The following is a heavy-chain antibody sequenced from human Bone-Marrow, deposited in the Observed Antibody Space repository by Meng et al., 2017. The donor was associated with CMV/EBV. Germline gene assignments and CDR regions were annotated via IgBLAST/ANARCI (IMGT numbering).Heavy chain of an antibody. Sequence: SETLSLTCPVSGGSVSIGRYYWSWIRQPPGKGLEWIGYIYYTGSTNYHPSLKSRVTLSTDTSKNHFSLKLSSVTAADTAVYSCARGDCSSTSCYPYYGMAVWGQGTTVTVSS. J-gene: IGHJ6*02. V-gene: IGHV4-61*01. CDR2: IYYTGST. D-gene: IGHD2-2*01. CDR1: GGSVSIGRYY. CDR3: ARGDCSSTSCYPYYGMAV.